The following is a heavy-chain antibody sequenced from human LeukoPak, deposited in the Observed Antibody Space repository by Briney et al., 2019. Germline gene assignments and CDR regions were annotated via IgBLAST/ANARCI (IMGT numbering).Heavy chain of an antibody. V-gene: IGHV3-74*01. J-gene: IGHJ4*02. Sequence: GGSLRLSCAASGFTFSGYWMHWVRQAPGKGLVWVSRINTDGSSTSYTDSVKGRFTISRDNAKNTLYLQMNSLRVEDTAVYYCAREALTIGAYYFDYWGQGTLVTVSS. CDR1: GFTFSGYW. CDR2: INTDGSST. D-gene: IGHD4/OR15-4a*01. CDR3: AREALTIGAYYFDY.